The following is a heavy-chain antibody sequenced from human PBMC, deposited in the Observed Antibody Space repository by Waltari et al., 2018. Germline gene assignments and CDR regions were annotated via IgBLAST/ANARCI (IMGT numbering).Heavy chain of an antibody. CDR2: ISGSGGST. CDR3: AKDSPMIVVVIPYYFDY. Sequence: EVQLVESGGGLVQPGGSLRLSCAASGFTFSSYAMSWVLQAPGKGMEWVSAISGSGGSTYYADSVKGRFTISRDNSKNTLYLQMNSLRAEDTAVYYCAKDSPMIVVVIPYYFDYWGQGTLVTVSS. J-gene: IGHJ4*02. CDR1: GFTFSSYA. V-gene: IGHV3-23*04. D-gene: IGHD3-22*01.